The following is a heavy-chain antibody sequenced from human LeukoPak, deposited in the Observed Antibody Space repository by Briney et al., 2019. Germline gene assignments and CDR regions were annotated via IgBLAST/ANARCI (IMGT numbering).Heavy chain of an antibody. CDR2: ISSGSSII. Sequence: GGSLRLSFAASGFTFSSYSMNWVRRAPGKGLELVAYISSGSSIIRYADSVKGRFTISRDDAKDSLYLQMNSLRAEDTAVYYCARDHIAAAGTVDYWGQGTLVTVSS. V-gene: IGHV3-48*04. J-gene: IGHJ4*02. CDR3: ARDHIAAAGTVDY. CDR1: GFTFSSYS. D-gene: IGHD6-13*01.